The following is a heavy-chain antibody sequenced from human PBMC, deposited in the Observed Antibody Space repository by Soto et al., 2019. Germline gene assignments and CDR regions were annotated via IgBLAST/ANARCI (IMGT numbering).Heavy chain of an antibody. CDR2: IYYSGST. D-gene: IGHD6-13*01. J-gene: IGHJ5*02. CDR1: GRSISSSSYY. CDR3: ASGRIAAAGWWFDP. V-gene: IGHV4-39*01. Sequence: PSETLSLTCTVSGRSISSSSYYWGWIRQPPGKGREWIGSIYYSGSTYYNPSLKSRVTISVDTSKNQFSLKLSSVTAADTAVYYCASGRIAAAGWWFDPWGQGTLVTVSS.